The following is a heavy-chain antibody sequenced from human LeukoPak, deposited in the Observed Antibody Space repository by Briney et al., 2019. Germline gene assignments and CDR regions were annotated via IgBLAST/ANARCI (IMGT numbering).Heavy chain of an antibody. CDR1: GFTFSDYY. D-gene: IGHD2-2*01. V-gene: IGHV3-11*01. J-gene: IGHJ5*02. CDR3: ARDGVCSSTSCYGNWFDP. Sequence: PGGSLRLSCAASGFTFSDYYMSWIRQAPGKGLEWVSYISSSGSTIYYADSVKGRFTISRDNAKNSLYLQMNSLRAEDTAVYYCARDGVCSSTSCYGNWFDPWGQGTLVTVSS. CDR2: ISSSGSTI.